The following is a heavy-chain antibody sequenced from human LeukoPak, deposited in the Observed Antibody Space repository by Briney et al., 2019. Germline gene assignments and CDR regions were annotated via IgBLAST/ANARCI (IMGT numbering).Heavy chain of an antibody. D-gene: IGHD3-16*02. CDR3: ARVAMITFGGVIVIPAYYFDY. Sequence: ASVKVSCKASGYTFTSYYMHWVRQAPGQGLEWMGIINPSGGSTSYAQKFQDRVTMTRDTSTSTVYMELSSLRSEDTAVYYCARVAMITFGGVIVIPAYYFDYWGQGTLVTVSS. CDR2: INPSGGST. V-gene: IGHV1-46*01. J-gene: IGHJ4*02. CDR1: GYTFTSYY.